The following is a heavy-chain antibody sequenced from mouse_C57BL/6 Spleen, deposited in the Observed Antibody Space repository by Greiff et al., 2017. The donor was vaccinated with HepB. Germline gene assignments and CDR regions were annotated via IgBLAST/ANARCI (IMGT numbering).Heavy chain of an antibody. V-gene: IGHV5-6*01. Sequence: EVQVVESGGDLVKPGGSLKLSCAASGFTFSSYGMSWVRQTPDKRLEWVATISSGGSYTYYPDSVKGRFTISRDNAKNTLYRQMSSLKSEDTAMYYCARHRYYGSSSYAMDYWGQGTSVTVSS. CDR3: ARHRYYGSSSYAMDY. D-gene: IGHD1-1*01. CDR2: ISSGGSYT. J-gene: IGHJ4*01. CDR1: GFTFSSYG.